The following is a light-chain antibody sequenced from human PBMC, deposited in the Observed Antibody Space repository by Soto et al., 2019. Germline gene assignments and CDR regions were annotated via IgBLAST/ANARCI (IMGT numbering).Light chain of an antibody. J-gene: IGKJ1*01. V-gene: IGKV4-1*01. Sequence: DIVMTQSPDFLSVSMGERTTINCRSSQSVLHMSKRKNYLAWYQQKEGQPPKLLISWASTRESGVPDRFSGSGYGTDFTPTISSLQAEDVATYCCQQYYSGRRFGQGTKGDTK. CDR1: QSVLHMSKRKNY. CDR3: QQYYSGRR. CDR2: WAS.